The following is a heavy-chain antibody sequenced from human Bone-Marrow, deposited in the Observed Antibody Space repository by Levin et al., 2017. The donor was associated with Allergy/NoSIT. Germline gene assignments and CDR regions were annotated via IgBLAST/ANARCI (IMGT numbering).Heavy chain of an antibody. CDR1: GGSFSGYY. CDR2: INHSGST. D-gene: IGHD2-2*01. J-gene: IGHJ5*02. Sequence: SETLSLTCAVYGGSFSGYYWSWIRQPPGKGLEWIGEINHSGSTNYNPSLKSRVTISVDTSKNQFSLKLSSVTAADTAVYYCARGQDNIVVVPAARRPARGAWFDPWGQGTLVTVSS. CDR3: ARGQDNIVVVPAARRPARGAWFDP. V-gene: IGHV4-34*01.